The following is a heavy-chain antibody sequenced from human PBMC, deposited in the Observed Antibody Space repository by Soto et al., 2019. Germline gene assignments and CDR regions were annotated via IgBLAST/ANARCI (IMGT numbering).Heavy chain of an antibody. J-gene: IGHJ4*02. Sequence: GSLRLSCAASGFTFSSYAMSWVRQAPGKGLEWVSAISGSGGSTYYADSVKGRFTISRDNSKNTLYLQMNSLRAEDTAVYYCAKDIGSYDILTGYYPYWGQGTLVTVSS. CDR1: GFTFSSYA. CDR2: ISGSGGST. D-gene: IGHD3-9*01. CDR3: AKDIGSYDILTGYYPY. V-gene: IGHV3-23*01.